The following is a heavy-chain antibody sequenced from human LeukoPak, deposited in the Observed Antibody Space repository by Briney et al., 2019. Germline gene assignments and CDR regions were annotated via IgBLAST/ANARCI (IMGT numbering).Heavy chain of an antibody. D-gene: IGHD3-22*01. J-gene: IGHJ4*01. CDR3: ARGYYDSSAYYSTDD. CDR1: GYTFTGYY. CDR2: INPNCGGT. Sequence: GASVKVSCKASGYTFTGYYMHWVRQAPGQGLEWMGWINPNCGGTNYAQKFQGRGTMTRDTSISTAYMQLTRLRSDDTAVYYCARGYYDSSAYYSTDDWGQGTLVIVSS. V-gene: IGHV1-2*02.